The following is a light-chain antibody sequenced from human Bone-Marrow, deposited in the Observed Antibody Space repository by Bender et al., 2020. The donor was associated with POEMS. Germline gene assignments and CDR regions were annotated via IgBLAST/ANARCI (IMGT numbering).Light chain of an antibody. CDR2: SSH. CDR3: CSYAGSSTTV. Sequence: QSVLTQPPSASGTPGQRVTISCSGGSSNIGAHAVNWYQHLPGTAPKLLIYSSHRRPSEVPDRFSGSRSGTSASLAISGLQAEDEATYYCCSYAGSSTTVFGGGTKLTVL. CDR1: SSNIGAHA. J-gene: IGLJ3*02. V-gene: IGLV1-44*01.